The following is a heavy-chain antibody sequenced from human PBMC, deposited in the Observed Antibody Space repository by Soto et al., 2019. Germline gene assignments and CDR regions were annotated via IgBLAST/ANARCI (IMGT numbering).Heavy chain of an antibody. CDR3: ARVHSSGWYASDY. CDR1: GFTFSTYA. V-gene: IGHV3-30-3*01. D-gene: IGHD6-19*01. Sequence: QVQLVESGGGVVQPGRSLTLSCAASGFTFSTYALHWVRQASGKGLEWVAVISYDGSNNYYADSVKGRFTISRDNSNNTLYLQMNSLRAEDTAVYYCARVHSSGWYASDYWGQGTLVTVSS. CDR2: ISYDGSNN. J-gene: IGHJ4*02.